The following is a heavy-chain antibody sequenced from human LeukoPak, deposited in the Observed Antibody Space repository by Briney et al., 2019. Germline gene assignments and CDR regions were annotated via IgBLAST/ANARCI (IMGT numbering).Heavy chain of an antibody. J-gene: IGHJ6*02. CDR2: ISSSSSCI. D-gene: IGHD1-14*01. CDR1: GFTFSSYS. V-gene: IGHV3-21*01. Sequence: GGSLRLSCAASGFTFSSYSMNWVRQAPGKGLEWVSSISSSSSCIYYADSVKGRFTITRDNAKYTLFLQMNNLGAEDTAVYYCAKDRGAPDFYYYYYGMDVWGQGTTVTVSS. CDR3: AKDRGAPDFYYYYYGMDV.